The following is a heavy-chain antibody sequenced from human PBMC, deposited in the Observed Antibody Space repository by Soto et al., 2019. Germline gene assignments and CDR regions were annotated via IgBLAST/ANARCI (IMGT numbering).Heavy chain of an antibody. J-gene: IGHJ4*02. CDR3: SKGYGSGSYYSPFDY. V-gene: IGHV3-9*01. Sequence: DVQLVESGGGLIQPGRSLRLSCAASGFTFDDYAMHWVRQAPGKGLEWVSGISWNSGSIDYADSVKGRFTISRDNAKNSLYLQMNSLRAEDTALYYCSKGYGSGSYYSPFDYWGQGTLVTVSS. CDR1: GFTFDDYA. D-gene: IGHD3-10*01. CDR2: ISWNSGSI.